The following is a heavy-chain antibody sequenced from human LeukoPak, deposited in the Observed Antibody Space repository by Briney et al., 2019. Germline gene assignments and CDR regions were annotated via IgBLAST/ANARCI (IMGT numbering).Heavy chain of an antibody. Sequence: SETLSLTCAVYGGSFSGYYWSWIRQPPGKGLEWIGEINHSGSTNYNPSLKSRVTISVDTSKNKFSLKLSSVTAADTAVYYCARRQRRILTGQTDYGGQGTLVTVSS. D-gene: IGHD3-9*01. V-gene: IGHV4-34*01. J-gene: IGHJ4*02. CDR1: GGSFSGYY. CDR3: ARRQRRILTGQTDY. CDR2: INHSGST.